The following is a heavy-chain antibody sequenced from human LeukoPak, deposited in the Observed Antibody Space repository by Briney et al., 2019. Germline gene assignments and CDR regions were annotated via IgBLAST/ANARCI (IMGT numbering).Heavy chain of an antibody. D-gene: IGHD3-10*01. CDR1: GFTFSSYG. CDR3: AKTRFTVVQEFLVWAPFDY. CDR2: ISYDGSSK. V-gene: IGHV3-30*18. Sequence: GGSLRLSCAASGFTFSSYGMHWVRQAPGKGLEWVAVISYDGSSKYYADSVKGRFTISRDNSKNTLYLQMNSLRAEDTAVYYCAKTRFTVVQEFLVWAPFDYWGQGTLVTVSS. J-gene: IGHJ4*02.